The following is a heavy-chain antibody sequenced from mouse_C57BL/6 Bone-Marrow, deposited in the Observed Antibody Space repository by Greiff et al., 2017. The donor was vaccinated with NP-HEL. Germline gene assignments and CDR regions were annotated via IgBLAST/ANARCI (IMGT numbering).Heavy chain of an antibody. Sequence: QVQLKQSGAELVRPGTSVQVSCKASGYAFTNYLIEWVKQRPGQGLEWIGVINPGSGGTNYNEKFKGKATLTADKSSSTAYMQLSSLTSEDSAVYFCARWYYYGSSLDYWGQGTTLTVSS. CDR2: INPGSGGT. D-gene: IGHD1-1*01. J-gene: IGHJ2*01. V-gene: IGHV1-54*01. CDR3: ARWYYYGSSLDY. CDR1: GYAFTNYL.